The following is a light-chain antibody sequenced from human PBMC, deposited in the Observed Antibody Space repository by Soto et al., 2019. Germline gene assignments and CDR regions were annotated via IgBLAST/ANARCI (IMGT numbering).Light chain of an antibody. Sequence: QSVLTQPASVSGSPGQSLTISCTGTSSDVGGYNYVSWYQQHPGKAPKLMIYEVSNRPSGVSNRLSGSKSGNTASLTISALQAEDEADYYCSSYTSSSTLVVFGGGTKLTVL. V-gene: IGLV2-14*01. CDR1: SSDVGGYNY. CDR3: SSYTSSSTLVV. CDR2: EVS. J-gene: IGLJ2*01.